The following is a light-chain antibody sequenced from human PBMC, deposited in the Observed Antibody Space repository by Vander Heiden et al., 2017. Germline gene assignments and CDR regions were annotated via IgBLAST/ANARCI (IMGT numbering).Light chain of an antibody. J-gene: IGKJ1*01. CDR2: KAS. V-gene: IGKV1-5*03. Sequence: DIQMTQSPSTLSASVGDRVTITCRASQSISSWLAWYQQKPGKAPKLLIYKASSFESGVPSTFHGRGSGTEFTLTISSLQPDDFATYFCQQDNSYPWTFGQGTKVEIK. CDR3: QQDNSYPWT. CDR1: QSISSW.